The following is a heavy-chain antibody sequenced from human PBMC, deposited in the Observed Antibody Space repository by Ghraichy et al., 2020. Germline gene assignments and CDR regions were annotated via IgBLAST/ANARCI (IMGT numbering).Heavy chain of an antibody. Sequence: SGPTLVKPTQTLTLTCTLSGFSLSTSEVGVGWIRQPPGKALEWLAVIRWDGNTRYSPSLKNRLTITRVTFKNQVVLTMTNMDPVDTGTYYCAHRRYYDSSGYGSWGQGTLVTVAS. CDR1: GFSLSTSEVG. D-gene: IGHD3-22*01. CDR3: AHRRYYDSSGYGS. CDR2: IRWDGNT. J-gene: IGHJ5*02. V-gene: IGHV2-5*02.